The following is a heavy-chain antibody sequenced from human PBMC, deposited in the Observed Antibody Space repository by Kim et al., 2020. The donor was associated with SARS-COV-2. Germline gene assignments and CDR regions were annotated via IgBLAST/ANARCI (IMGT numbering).Heavy chain of an antibody. CDR1: GFTFSSYS. CDR3: ARASSFLYYYDSSGSYPSDFDY. D-gene: IGHD3-22*01. Sequence: GGSLRLSCAASGFTFSSYSMNWVRQAPGKGLEWVSSISSSSSYIYYADSVKGRFTISRDNAKNSLYLQMNSLRAEDTAVYYCARASSFLYYYDSSGSYPSDFDYWGQGTLVTVSS. V-gene: IGHV3-21*01. J-gene: IGHJ4*02. CDR2: ISSSSSYI.